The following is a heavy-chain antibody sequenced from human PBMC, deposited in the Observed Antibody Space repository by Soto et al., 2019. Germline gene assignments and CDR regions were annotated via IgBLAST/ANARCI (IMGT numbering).Heavy chain of an antibody. Sequence: GGSLRLSCAASGFTFSSYAMGWVRQGPGKGLEWVAVVSIGGSTHYADSVRGRFTISRDNSKNTLPLQMNSLTAEDTAVYFCAKRRGAGGHFDYWGQGALVTVYS. J-gene: IGHJ4*02. V-gene: IGHV3-23*01. CDR3: AKRRGAGGHFDY. CDR2: VSIGGST. CDR1: GFTFSSYA. D-gene: IGHD2-15*01.